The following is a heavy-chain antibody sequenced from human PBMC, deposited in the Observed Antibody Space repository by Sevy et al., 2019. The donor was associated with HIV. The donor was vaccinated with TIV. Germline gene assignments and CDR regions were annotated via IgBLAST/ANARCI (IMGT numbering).Heavy chain of an antibody. CDR3: ANVPSAGWNYLLDY. CDR1: GFIFGDHG. J-gene: IGHJ4*02. CDR2: IRLDGSDR. Sequence: GGSLRLSCAASGFIFGDHGMHWVRQAPGKGLEWVAFIRLDGSDRYYADSVKGGFTISRDNPKNTLYLQMNSLSAEDTAVYYCANVPSAGWNYLLDYWGQGILVTVSS. D-gene: IGHD1-7*01. V-gene: IGHV3-30*02.